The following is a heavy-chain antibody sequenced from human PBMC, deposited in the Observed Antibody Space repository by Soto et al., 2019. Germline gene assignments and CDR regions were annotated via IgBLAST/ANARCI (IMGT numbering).Heavy chain of an antibody. J-gene: IGHJ6*02. Sequence: ASVKVSCKASGYTFTSYGISWVRQAPGQGLEWMGWISAYNGNTNYAQKLQGRVTMTTDTSTSTAYMELRSLRSDDTAVYYCATGGRGYQGAGELVLVAAARQDVWGQGTTVPVSS. CDR2: ISAYNGNT. CDR3: ATGGRGYQGAGELVLVAAARQDV. D-gene: IGHD2-15*01. V-gene: IGHV1-18*04. CDR1: GYTFTSYG.